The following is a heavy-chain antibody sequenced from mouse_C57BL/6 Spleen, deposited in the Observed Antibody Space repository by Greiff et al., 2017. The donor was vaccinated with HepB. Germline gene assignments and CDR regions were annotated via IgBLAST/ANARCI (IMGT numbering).Heavy chain of an antibody. J-gene: IGHJ4*01. CDR3: ARANWDDYAMDY. D-gene: IGHD4-1*01. CDR1: GYTFTSYW. V-gene: IGHV1-55*01. Sequence: QVQLQQPGAELVKPGASVKLSCKASGYTFTSYWITWVKQRPGQGLEWIGDIYPGSGSTNHNEKFKSKATLTVDTSSSTAYMQLSSLTSEDSAVYYCARANWDDYAMDYWGQGTSVTVSS. CDR2: IYPGSGST.